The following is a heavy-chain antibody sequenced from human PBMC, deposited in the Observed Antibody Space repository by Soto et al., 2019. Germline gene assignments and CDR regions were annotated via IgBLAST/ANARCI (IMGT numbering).Heavy chain of an antibody. CDR2: IYYSGST. V-gene: IGHV4-31*03. J-gene: IGHJ5*02. CDR3: AREGGPQWFGELSGWFDP. CDR1: GGSISSGGYY. Sequence: PSETLSLTCTVSGGSISSGGYYWSWIHTHPGKGLEWIGYIYYSGSTYYNPSLKSRVTISVDTSKNQFSLKLSSVTAADTAVYYCAREGGPQWFGELSGWFDPWGQGTLVTVSS. D-gene: IGHD3-10*01.